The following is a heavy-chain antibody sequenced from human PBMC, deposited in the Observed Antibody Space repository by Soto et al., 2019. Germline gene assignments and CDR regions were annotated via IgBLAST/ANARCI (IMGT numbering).Heavy chain of an antibody. CDR2: IRSEIYGGTT. D-gene: IGHD3-22*01. Sequence: GGSLRLSCSGSGFTFSDSAINWFRQAPGKGLEWVGFIRSEIYGGTTDYGASVRGRFVISRDDSNSIAYLQMNGLKTEDTGIYYCSREDYYETSGSSFRVFDLWGQGSMVTVSS. CDR3: SREDYYETSGSSFRVFDL. J-gene: IGHJ3*01. CDR1: GFTFSDSA. V-gene: IGHV3-49*03.